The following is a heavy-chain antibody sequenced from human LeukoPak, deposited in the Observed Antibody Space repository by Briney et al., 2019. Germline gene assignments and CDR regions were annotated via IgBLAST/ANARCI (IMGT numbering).Heavy chain of an antibody. CDR2: ISAYNGNT. CDR1: GYTFISYG. J-gene: IGHJ6*04. CDR3: AREGYSGYGGYYYYGMDV. D-gene: IGHD5-12*01. Sequence: GSVKVSCKASGYTFISYGISWVRQAPGQGLEWMGWISAYNGNTNYAQKVQGRVTMTTDTSASTAYMEMRSLRSDDTAVYYCAREGYSGYGGYYYYGMDVWGKGTTVTVPS. V-gene: IGHV1-18*04.